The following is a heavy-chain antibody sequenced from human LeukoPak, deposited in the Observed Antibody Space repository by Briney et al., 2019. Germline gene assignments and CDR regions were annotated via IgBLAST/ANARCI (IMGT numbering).Heavy chain of an antibody. CDR3: AIDPYYDILTGYYTDGY. Sequence: GGSLRLSCAPCVFTFSSSAACWVRQAPGMGLEWVSPISSRSSYIYYVDSVKGRFTLSRDNAKNSLYLQMNSLRAEDRAVYYCAIDPYYDILTGYYTDGYWGQGTLVTVSS. CDR2: ISSRSSYI. J-gene: IGHJ4*02. V-gene: IGHV3-21*01. CDR1: VFTFSSSA. D-gene: IGHD3-9*01.